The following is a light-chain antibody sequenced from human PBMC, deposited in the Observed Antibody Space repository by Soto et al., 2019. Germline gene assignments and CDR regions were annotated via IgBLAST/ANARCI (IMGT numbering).Light chain of an antibody. CDR3: QQYGSSPTWT. CDR2: GAS. Sequence: EIVLTQSPGTLSLSAGESATLSCRASQSVSSNYLAWYQQKPGQAPRLLIYGASTRATGIPDRFSGSGSGTDFTLTTSSLEPEDSAVYYCQQYGSSPTWTFGQGTKV. CDR1: QSVSSNY. V-gene: IGKV3-20*01. J-gene: IGKJ1*01.